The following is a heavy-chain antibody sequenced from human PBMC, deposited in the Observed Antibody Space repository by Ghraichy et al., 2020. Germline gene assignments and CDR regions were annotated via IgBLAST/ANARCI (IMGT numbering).Heavy chain of an antibody. Sequence: GESLNISCAASGFTFSSYAMHWVRQAPGKGLEWVAVISYDGSNKYYADSVKGRFTISRDNSKNTLYLQMNSLRAEDTAVYYCARDQGRGYVWGSYRYPLGYWGQGTLVTVSS. V-gene: IGHV3-30-3*01. D-gene: IGHD3-16*02. CDR2: ISYDGSNK. CDR3: ARDQGRGYVWGSYRYPLGY. J-gene: IGHJ4*02. CDR1: GFTFSSYA.